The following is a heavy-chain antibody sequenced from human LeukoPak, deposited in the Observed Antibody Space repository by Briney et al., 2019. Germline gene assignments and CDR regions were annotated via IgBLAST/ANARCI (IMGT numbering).Heavy chain of an antibody. J-gene: IGHJ4*02. V-gene: IGHV3-7*05. CDR2: IKQDGSEK. Sequence: PGGPRRFSCTAPTPPLNNYWTSWVRQAPGKGLDWGATIKQDGSEKYHVDSVKGRFTISRDNAKNTLYLQMNSLRAEDTAVYYCASRAVYTGSWSAVDYWGQGTLVTVSS. CDR1: TPPLNNYW. D-gene: IGHD6-13*01. CDR3: ASRAVYTGSWSAVDY.